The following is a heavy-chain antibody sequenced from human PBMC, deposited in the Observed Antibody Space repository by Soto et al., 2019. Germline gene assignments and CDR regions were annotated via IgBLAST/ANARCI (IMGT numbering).Heavy chain of an antibody. CDR2: IYYSGNT. D-gene: IGHD3-10*01. CDR1: GGSISSSTYY. CDR3: ARQNAVSTGESAFDY. V-gene: IGHV4-39*01. Sequence: QLQLQESGPGLVKPSETLSLTCSVSGGSISSSTYYWGWIRQPPGKGLEWIGNIYYSGNTYYNPSLKSRVTILVDTSKNQFSLKLSSVTATDTAVYYCARQNAVSTGESAFDYWGQGTLVTVSS. J-gene: IGHJ4*02.